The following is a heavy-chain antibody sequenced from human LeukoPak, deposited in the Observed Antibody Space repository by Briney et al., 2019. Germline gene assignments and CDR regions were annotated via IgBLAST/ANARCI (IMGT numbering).Heavy chain of an antibody. V-gene: IGHV3-30*03. CDR1: GFTFSNHG. J-gene: IGHJ4*02. CDR2: ISSDGSNQ. CDR3: AREGYGSSTSWGYFDY. D-gene: IGHD6-13*01. Sequence: GSLRLSCAASGFTFSNHGMNWVRQAPGKGLEWVAVISSDGSNQDYADSMKGRFTVSRDNSKNTLHLQMNSLSPEDTAVYYCAREGYGSSTSWGYFDYWGQGILVTVSS.